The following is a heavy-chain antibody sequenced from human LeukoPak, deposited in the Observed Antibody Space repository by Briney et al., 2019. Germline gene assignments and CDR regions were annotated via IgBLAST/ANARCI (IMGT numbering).Heavy chain of an antibody. Sequence: PGGSLRLSCAASGFTFSDYYMGWIRQAPGKGLEWVSYISSSGSTIYYADSVKGRFTISRDNAKNSLYLQMNSLRAEDTAVYYCARRPVVPAELDYWGQGTLVTVSS. V-gene: IGHV3-11*01. D-gene: IGHD2-2*01. J-gene: IGHJ4*02. CDR1: GFTFSDYY. CDR3: ARRPVVPAELDY. CDR2: ISSSGSTI.